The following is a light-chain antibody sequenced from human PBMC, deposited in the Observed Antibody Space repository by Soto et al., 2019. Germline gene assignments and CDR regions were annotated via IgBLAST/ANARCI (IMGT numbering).Light chain of an antibody. CDR3: QRYGSSPRT. CDR2: GAS. CDR1: QSVSSSY. J-gene: IGKJ1*01. Sequence: EIVLTQSPGTLSLSPGERATLSCRASQSVSSSYLAWYQQKPGQAPRLLIYGASSRAPGIPDRFSGGGSGTDFSLTSSRLEPEDCAVYYCQRYGSSPRTFGQGTKVDIK. V-gene: IGKV3-20*01.